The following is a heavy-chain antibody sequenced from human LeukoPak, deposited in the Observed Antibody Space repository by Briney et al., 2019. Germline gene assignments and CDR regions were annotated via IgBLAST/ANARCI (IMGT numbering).Heavy chain of an antibody. CDR3: TTLDGDCAPDY. V-gene: IGHV3-15*04. D-gene: IGHD2-21*02. Sequence: RGSLRLSCAGSGFTFSNAWMSWVRQAAGKGLEWVGRMESKSDGGSTDYAAPVEGRFTISRDDSKNTLFLQINSLKTEDTAVYYCTTLDGDCAPDYWGQGTLVTVSS. CDR2: MESKSDGGST. CDR1: GFTFSNAW. J-gene: IGHJ4*02.